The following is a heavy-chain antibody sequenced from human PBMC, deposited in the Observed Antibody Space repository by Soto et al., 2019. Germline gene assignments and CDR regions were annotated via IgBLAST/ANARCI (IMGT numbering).Heavy chain of an antibody. J-gene: IGHJ5*02. D-gene: IGHD3-22*01. CDR2: INNSGST. CDR1: GGYFSAYD. Sequence: FVAMPLTCSFDGGYFSAYDWSWIRPQAGKGLEWIGEINNSGSTNYNPSLKSRVTISVDTSKNQFSLKLSSVTAADTAVYYCARARYYYDSSGYSPWGQGTLVTVSS. V-gene: IGHV4-34*01. CDR3: ARARYYYDSSGYSP.